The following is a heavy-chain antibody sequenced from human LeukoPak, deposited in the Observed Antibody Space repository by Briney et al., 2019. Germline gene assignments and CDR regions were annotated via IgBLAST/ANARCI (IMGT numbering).Heavy chain of an antibody. D-gene: IGHD2-21*01. J-gene: IGHJ4*02. CDR3: ARAAWVSTSSKFYFDN. CDR1: GYTFTSYD. Sequence: ASVKVSCKASGYTFTSYDINWVRQATGQGLEWMGWMNPNSGNTGYAQKFQGRVTMTRNTSINTAYMELSSLRSEDTALYYCARAAWVSTSSKFYFDNWGQGTLVTVSS. V-gene: IGHV1-8*01. CDR2: MNPNSGNT.